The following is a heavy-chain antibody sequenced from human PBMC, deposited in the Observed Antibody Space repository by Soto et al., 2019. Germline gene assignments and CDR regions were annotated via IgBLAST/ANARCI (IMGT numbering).Heavy chain of an antibody. V-gene: IGHV4-39*01. Sequence: PSETLSLTCTVSGGSISSSIYYWGWIRQPPGKGLEWIGNIYYSGSTYYNPSLKSRVTISLDTSKNQFSLKLSSVTAADTAVYYCARQYSNAFDYWGQGTLVTVSS. CDR3: ARQYSNAFDY. CDR1: GGSISSSIYY. J-gene: IGHJ4*02. D-gene: IGHD1-26*01. CDR2: IYYSGST.